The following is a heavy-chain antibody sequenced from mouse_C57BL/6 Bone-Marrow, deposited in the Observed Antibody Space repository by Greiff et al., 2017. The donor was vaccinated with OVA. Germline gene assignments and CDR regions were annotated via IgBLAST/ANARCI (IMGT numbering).Heavy chain of an antibody. Sequence: EVQVVESGGGLVKPGGSLKLSCAASGFTFSSYAMSWVRQTPEKRLEWVATISDGGSYTYYPDNVKGRFTISRDNAKNNLYLQMRHLKSEYTAMYYCARVIYYDYDEAMDYWGQGTSVTVSS. CDR1: GFTFSSYA. CDR3: ARVIYYDYDEAMDY. D-gene: IGHD2-4*01. V-gene: IGHV5-4*01. CDR2: ISDGGSYT. J-gene: IGHJ4*01.